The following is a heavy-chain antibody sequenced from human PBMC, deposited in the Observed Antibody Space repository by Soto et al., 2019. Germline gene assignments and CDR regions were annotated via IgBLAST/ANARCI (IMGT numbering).Heavy chain of an antibody. CDR3: ARDRSPDFWSGYPFYYYYGMDV. V-gene: IGHV4-59*01. J-gene: IGHJ6*02. D-gene: IGHD3-3*01. Sequence: LSLTCTVSGGSISSYYWRCIRQPPGKGLEWIGYIYYSGSTNYNPSLKSRVTISVDTSKNQFSLKLSSVTAADTAVYYCARDRSPDFWSGYPFYYYYGMDVWGQGTTVTVSS. CDR1: GGSISSYY. CDR2: IYYSGST.